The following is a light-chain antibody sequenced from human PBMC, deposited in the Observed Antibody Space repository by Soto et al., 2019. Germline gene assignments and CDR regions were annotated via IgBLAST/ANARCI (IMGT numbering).Light chain of an antibody. CDR3: QHYNSYSEA. CDR1: QTISSW. Sequence: DIQMTQSPSTLSASVGDRVNITCRASQTISSWLAWYQQKPEKAPKLLIYKASTLKSGVPSRFSGSGSGTEFTLTISSLQPDDFATYYCQHYNSYSEAFGQGTKVDIK. V-gene: IGKV1-5*03. CDR2: KAS. J-gene: IGKJ1*01.